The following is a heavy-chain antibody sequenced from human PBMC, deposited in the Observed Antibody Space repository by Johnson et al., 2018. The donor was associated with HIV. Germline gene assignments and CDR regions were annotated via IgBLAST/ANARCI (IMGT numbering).Heavy chain of an antibody. Sequence: VQLVESGGGLVKPGGSLRLSCAASRFTFSDAWMTWVRQAQGKGLEWVYGINWNGGSTGDADALKGGFTISRDKAKNCPSLKMNSLRAEDTALYYCARDARYCTSITCYTTAFDIWGQGTMVTVSS. D-gene: IGHD2-2*02. J-gene: IGHJ3*02. CDR3: ARDARYCTSITCYTTAFDI. V-gene: IGHV3-20*04. CDR1: RFTFSDAW. CDR2: INWNGGST.